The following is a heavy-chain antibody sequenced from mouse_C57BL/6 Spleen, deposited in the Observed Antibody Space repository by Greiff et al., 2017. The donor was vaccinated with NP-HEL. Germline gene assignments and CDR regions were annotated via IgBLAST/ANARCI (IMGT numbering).Heavy chain of an antibody. CDR3: ARGYYYGSLYYFDY. CDR1: GYAFSSSW. Sequence: VQLQQSGPELVKPGASVKISCKASGYAFSSSWMNWVKQRPGKGLEWIGRIYPGDGDTNYNGKFKGKATLTADKSSSTAYMQLSSLTSEDSAVYFCARGYYYGSLYYFDYWGQGTTLTVSS. J-gene: IGHJ2*01. V-gene: IGHV1-82*01. D-gene: IGHD1-1*01. CDR2: IYPGDGDT.